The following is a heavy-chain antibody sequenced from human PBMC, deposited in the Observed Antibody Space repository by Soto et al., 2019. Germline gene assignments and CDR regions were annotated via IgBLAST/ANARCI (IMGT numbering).Heavy chain of an antibody. Sequence: SVKVSCKASGGTFSSYAISWVRQAPGQGLEWMGGIIPIFGTANYAQKFQGGVTITADKSTSTAYMELSSLRSEDTAVYYCARRIYDYGGNGGNWFDPWGQGTLVTVSS. V-gene: IGHV1-69*06. CDR1: GGTFSSYA. CDR2: IIPIFGTA. J-gene: IGHJ5*02. D-gene: IGHD4-17*01. CDR3: ARRIYDYGGNGGNWFDP.